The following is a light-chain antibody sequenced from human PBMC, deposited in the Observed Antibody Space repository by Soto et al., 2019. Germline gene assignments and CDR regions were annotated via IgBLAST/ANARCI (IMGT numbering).Light chain of an antibody. CDR2: GVS. J-gene: IGKJ5*01. V-gene: IGKV3-15*01. CDR1: QSVSSN. CDR3: QQRNIWPPVT. Sequence: PGEIATLSCMSSQSVSSNLAWYQQKPGQAPRLLIYGVSTRATDIPARFSGSGSGTEFTLTISSLEPEDFAVYYCQQRNIWPPVTFGQGTRLEIK.